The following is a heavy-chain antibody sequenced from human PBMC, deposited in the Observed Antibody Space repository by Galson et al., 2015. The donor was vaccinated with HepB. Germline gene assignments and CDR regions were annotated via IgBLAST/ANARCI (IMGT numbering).Heavy chain of an antibody. CDR2: IWYDGSNK. Sequence: SLRLSCAASGFTFSSYGMHWVRQAPGKGLEWVAVIWYDGSNKYYADSVKGRFTISRDNSKNTLYLQMNSLRAEDTAVYYCARERRLGELSLSADAFDIWGQGTMVTVSS. V-gene: IGHV3-33*01. D-gene: IGHD3-16*02. J-gene: IGHJ3*02. CDR1: GFTFSSYG. CDR3: ARERRLGELSLSADAFDI.